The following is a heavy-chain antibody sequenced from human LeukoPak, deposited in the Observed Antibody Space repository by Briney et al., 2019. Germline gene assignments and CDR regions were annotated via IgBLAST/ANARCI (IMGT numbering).Heavy chain of an antibody. CDR1: GFTFDDYG. Sequence: GGSLRLSCAASGFTFDDYGMSWVRQAPGKGLEWVSGINWNGGSTGYADSVKGRFTISRDNAKNPLYLQMNSLRAEDTALYYSARDTYYYDSSGYYPFDYWGQGTLVTVSS. J-gene: IGHJ4*02. CDR3: ARDTYYYDSSGYYPFDY. CDR2: INWNGGST. V-gene: IGHV3-20*04. D-gene: IGHD3-22*01.